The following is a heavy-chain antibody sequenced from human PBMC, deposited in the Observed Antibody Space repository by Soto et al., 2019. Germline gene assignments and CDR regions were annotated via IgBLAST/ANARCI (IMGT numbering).Heavy chain of an antibody. Sequence: GGSLRLSCAASGFTFSYFAMSWVRQAPGKGLEWVSAISGSAGSTYYADSVKGRFTISRDNSKNTLYLQMNSLRAEDTAVYYCANLKSIEGDAFDIWGQGTKVTVSS. CDR2: ISGSAGST. V-gene: IGHV3-23*01. J-gene: IGHJ3*02. CDR3: ANLKSIEGDAFDI. CDR1: GFTFSYFA.